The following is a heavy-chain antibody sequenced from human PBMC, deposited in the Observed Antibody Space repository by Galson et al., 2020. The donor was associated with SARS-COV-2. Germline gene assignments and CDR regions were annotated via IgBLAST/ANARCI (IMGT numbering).Heavy chain of an antibody. CDR3: ARLVTAAAIGGNWFDP. CDR1: GGSIRSSSYY. J-gene: IGHJ5*02. V-gene: IGHV4-39*01. Sequence: SETLSLTCTVSGGSIRSSSYYWAWTRQPPGKGPAWIRTIYYSGGTYYNPSLKSRVTISVDTSKNQFSLKLSSVTAADTAVYYCARLVTAAAIGGNWFDPWGQGTLVTVSS. CDR2: IYYSGGT. D-gene: IGHD2-2*01.